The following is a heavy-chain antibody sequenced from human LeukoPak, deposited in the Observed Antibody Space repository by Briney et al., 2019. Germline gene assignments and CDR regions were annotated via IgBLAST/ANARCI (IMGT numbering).Heavy chain of an antibody. V-gene: IGHV3-48*03. Sequence: GGSLRLSCAASGFTFRSYDMNCVRQARGKGREWGAYISSSGSTIYYADSVKGRFTISRDNAKNSLYLQMSSLRAEDTAVYYCARGGGVERFDAIDYWGQGNLVTVSS. D-gene: IGHD5-24*01. CDR2: ISSSGSTI. CDR3: ARGGGVERFDAIDY. CDR1: GFTFRSYD. J-gene: IGHJ4*02.